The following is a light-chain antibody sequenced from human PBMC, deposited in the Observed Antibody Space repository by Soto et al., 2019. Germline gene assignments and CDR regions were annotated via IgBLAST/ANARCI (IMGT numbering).Light chain of an antibody. CDR1: QSVSSN. V-gene: IGKV3-15*01. J-gene: IGKJ4*01. Sequence: EIVMTQSPATLPVSPGERATLSCRASQSVSSNLAWYQQKPGQAPRLLIYGASTRATGIPARFSGSGSGTDFTLTISRLEAEDFAVYYWQQYGRSPSFGGGTKVDI. CDR2: GAS. CDR3: QQYGRSPS.